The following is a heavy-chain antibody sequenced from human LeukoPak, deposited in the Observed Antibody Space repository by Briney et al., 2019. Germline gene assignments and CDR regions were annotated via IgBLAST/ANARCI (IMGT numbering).Heavy chain of an antibody. Sequence: SETLSLTCAVSGGPLSSGGYSWSWIRQPPGKGLEWLGYIYHSGCTYYNPSNKSRVTISVDRSKNQFSLKLSSVTAADTAVYYCARAGVATIRGTDAFDIWGQGTMVTVSS. CDR3: ARAGVATIRGTDAFDI. CDR1: GGPLSSGGYS. CDR2: IYHSGCT. V-gene: IGHV4-30-2*01. J-gene: IGHJ3*02. D-gene: IGHD5-12*01.